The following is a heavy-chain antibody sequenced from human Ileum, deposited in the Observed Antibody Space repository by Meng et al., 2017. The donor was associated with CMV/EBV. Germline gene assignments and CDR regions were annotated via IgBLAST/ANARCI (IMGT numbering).Heavy chain of an antibody. CDR3: ARGATSLDN. CDR2: INWKGGST. V-gene: IGHV3-20*04. CDR1: GFVINNYY. Sequence: RLCCAASGFVINNYYMTWVRQAPGKGLEWVSSINWKGGSTDYADSVKGRFTISRESAKNSLYLQMNSLRAEDTAVYYCARGATSLDNWGQGTLVTVSS. D-gene: IGHD1-1*01. J-gene: IGHJ4*02.